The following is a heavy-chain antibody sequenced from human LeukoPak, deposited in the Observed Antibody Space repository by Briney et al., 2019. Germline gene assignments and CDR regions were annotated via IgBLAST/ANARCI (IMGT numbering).Heavy chain of an antibody. CDR3: AAPDYLGAFDI. V-gene: IGHV1-18*01. Sequence: GASVKVSCKASGYTFTSYGISWVRQAPGQGLEWMGWISAYNGNTNYAQKLQGRVTMTTDTSTGTAYMELSSLRSEDTAVYYCAAPDYLGAFDIWGQGTMVTVSS. J-gene: IGHJ3*02. CDR2: ISAYNGNT. CDR1: GYTFTSYG. D-gene: IGHD3-16*01.